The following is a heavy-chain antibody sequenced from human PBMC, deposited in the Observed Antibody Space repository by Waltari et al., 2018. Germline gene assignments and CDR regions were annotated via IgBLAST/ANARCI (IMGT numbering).Heavy chain of an antibody. CDR1: GYSISSGYY. CDR3: ARGHRSGSNLDY. D-gene: IGHD1-26*01. Sequence: QVQLQESGPGLVKPSETLSLTCAVSGYSISSGYYWGWIRQPPGKGLEWIGSIYHSGSTYYNPSLKSRVTISVDTSKNQFSLKLSSVTAADTAVYYCARGHRSGSNLDYWGQGTLVTVSS. V-gene: IGHV4-38-2*01. CDR2: IYHSGST. J-gene: IGHJ4*02.